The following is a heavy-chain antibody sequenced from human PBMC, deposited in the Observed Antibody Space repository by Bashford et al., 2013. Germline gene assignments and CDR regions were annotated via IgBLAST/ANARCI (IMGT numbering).Heavy chain of an antibody. CDR2: INSRSDYR. CDR1: GFTFSDYV. D-gene: IGHD2-21*02. V-gene: IGHV3-21*01. J-gene: IGHJ4*02. Sequence: GSLRLSCVASGFTFSDYVMNWVRQAPGKGLEWVTSINSRSDYRTYADSVQGRFTISRDNAKNSLYLQMNSLRAEDTAVYYCARVSYRRQVSAFDCWGQGTLVTVSS. CDR3: ARVSYRRQVSAFDC.